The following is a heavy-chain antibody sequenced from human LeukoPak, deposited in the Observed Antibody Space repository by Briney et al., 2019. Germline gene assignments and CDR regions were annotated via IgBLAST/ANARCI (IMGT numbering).Heavy chain of an antibody. D-gene: IGHD3-22*01. CDR3: ARAEYYYDSSGYY. CDR2: ISSSSSYI. Sequence: GGSLRLSCAASGFTFSSYSMTWVRQAPGKGLEWVSSISSSSSYIYYADSVKGRFTISRDNAKNSLYLQMNSLRAEDTAVYYCARAEYYYDSSGYYWGQGTLVTVSS. J-gene: IGHJ4*02. CDR1: GFTFSSYS. V-gene: IGHV3-21*01.